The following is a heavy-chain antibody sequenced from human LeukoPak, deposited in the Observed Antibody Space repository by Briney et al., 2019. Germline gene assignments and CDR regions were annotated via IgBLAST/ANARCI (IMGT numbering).Heavy chain of an antibody. CDR3: ARGGSGWPIDY. D-gene: IGHD6-19*01. J-gene: IGHJ4*02. CDR1: GFTFSSYS. CDR2: ISSGSSYI. V-gene: IGHV3-21*01. Sequence: PGGSLRLSCAASGFTFSSYSMNWVRQAPGRGLEWVSSISSGSSYIYYADSVKGRFTISRDNAKNSLYLQMNSLRAEDTAVYYCARGGSGWPIDYWGQGTLVTVSS.